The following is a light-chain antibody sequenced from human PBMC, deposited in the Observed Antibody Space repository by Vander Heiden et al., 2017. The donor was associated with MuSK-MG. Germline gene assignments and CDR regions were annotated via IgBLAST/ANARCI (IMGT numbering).Light chain of an antibody. CDR1: QRISSY. CDR3: QQRDSTPRT. J-gene: IGKJ1*01. CDR2: AAS. Sequence: DIQMTQSPASLSASVGDRVTITCRASQRISSYLNWYQQRPGKAPKVVIYAASSLQSGVPSRFSGSGSGTDFTLTITRLQPEDSATYYCQQRDSTPRTFGQRTKVQIK. V-gene: IGKV1-39*01.